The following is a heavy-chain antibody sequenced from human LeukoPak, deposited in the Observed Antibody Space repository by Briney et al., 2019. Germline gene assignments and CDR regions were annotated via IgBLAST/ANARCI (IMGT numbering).Heavy chain of an antibody. CDR2: ISYEGSNK. V-gene: IGHV3-30*18. D-gene: IGHD4-17*01. CDR1: GFTFSSYG. CDR3: AKEIITGDDYGDFSNYGMDV. J-gene: IGHJ6*02. Sequence: GGSLRLSCAASGFTFSSYGMHWVRQAPGKGLEWVAVISYEGSNKKYTDSVKGRLTISRDNSKNTLYLQMNSLRAEDTAVYYCAKEIITGDDYGDFSNYGMDVWGQGTTVTVSS.